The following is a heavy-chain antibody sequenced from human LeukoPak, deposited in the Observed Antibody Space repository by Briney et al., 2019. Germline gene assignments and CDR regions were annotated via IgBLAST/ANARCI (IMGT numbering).Heavy chain of an antibody. J-gene: IGHJ6*02. Sequence: GGSLRLSCAASGFTFSSYAMSWVRQAPGKGLEWVSGISGSGGSTYYADSVKGRFTISRDNAKNSLYLQMNSLRAEDTAVYYCARDSTYNYGMDVWGQGTTVTVSS. CDR3: ARDSTYNYGMDV. V-gene: IGHV3-23*01. CDR2: ISGSGGST. CDR1: GFTFSSYA.